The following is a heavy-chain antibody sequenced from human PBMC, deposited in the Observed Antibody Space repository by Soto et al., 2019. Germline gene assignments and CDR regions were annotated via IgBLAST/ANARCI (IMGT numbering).Heavy chain of an antibody. D-gene: IGHD3-10*01. CDR3: AKDAVGSHYFYSMDV. Sequence: DVQLVESGGGLVQPGRSLRLSCAASGFAFNDYAMHWVRQAPGKGLEWVAGISWHSANIAYADSVKGRFTISRDNAKNSLYLQMNSLRSEDTAFYYCAKDAVGSHYFYSMDVWGKGTAVTVSS. CDR1: GFAFNDYA. CDR2: ISWHSANI. J-gene: IGHJ6*03. V-gene: IGHV3-9*01.